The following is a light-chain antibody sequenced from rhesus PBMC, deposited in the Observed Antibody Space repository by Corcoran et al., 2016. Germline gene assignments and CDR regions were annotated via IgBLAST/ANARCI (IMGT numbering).Light chain of an antibody. Sequence: DIQMSQSPSSLSASVGDKVTITCRASQGISNALAWYQQKPGKAPKLLIHAASSLESGVPARFSGSRSGTDFTPPVRSLQPEDFATYYCQQGYITPYSFGQGTKVEIK. J-gene: IGKJ2*01. CDR3: QQGYITPYS. V-gene: IGKV1-33*02. CDR1: QGISNA. CDR2: AAS.